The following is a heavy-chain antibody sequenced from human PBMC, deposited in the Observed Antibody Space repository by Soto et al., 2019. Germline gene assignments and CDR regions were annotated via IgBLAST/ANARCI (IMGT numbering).Heavy chain of an antibody. V-gene: IGHV4-38-2*01. CDR2: IFHGGST. Sequence: ASETLSLTCAVSGFFISSGNYWGWIRKPPGKGLEWIGSIFHGGSTYYNPSLKSRVTISVDMSKNQFSLKLNSVTAADTAVYYCARARWNDYFDDWGQGTVVTVSS. CDR1: GFFISSGNY. D-gene: IGHD3-16*01. CDR3: ARARWNDYFDD. J-gene: IGHJ3*01.